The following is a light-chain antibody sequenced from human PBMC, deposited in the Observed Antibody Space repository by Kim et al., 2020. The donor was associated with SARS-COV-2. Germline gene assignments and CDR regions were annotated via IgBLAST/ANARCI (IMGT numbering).Light chain of an antibody. CDR2: SNS. J-gene: IGLJ3*02. CDR3: AAWDDSLNGRV. CDR1: SSNIGSNN. V-gene: IGLV1-44*01. Sequence: ELTQPPSASGTPGQRVTISCSGSSSNIGSNNVNWYQQFPATAPKLLMYSNSQRPSGVPYRFSGSKSATSASLAISGLQSEDEAEYHCAAWDDSLNGRVFGGGTQLTVL.